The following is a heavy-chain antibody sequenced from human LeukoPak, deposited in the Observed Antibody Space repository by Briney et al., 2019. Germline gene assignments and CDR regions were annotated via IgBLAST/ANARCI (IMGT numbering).Heavy chain of an antibody. Sequence: GALRLFCAASGFTSSSYSMNWVRQAPGKGLEWVSSISSSSSYIYYAGSVKGRFTISRDNAKNSLYLQMNSLRAEDTAVYYCARDLPPTYYWGQGTLVTVSS. V-gene: IGHV3-21*01. CDR2: ISSSSSYI. CDR1: GFTSSSYS. J-gene: IGHJ4*02. CDR3: ARDLPPTYY.